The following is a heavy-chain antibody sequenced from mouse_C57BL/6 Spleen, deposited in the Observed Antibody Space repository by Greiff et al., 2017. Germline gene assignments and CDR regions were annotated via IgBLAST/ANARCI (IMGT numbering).Heavy chain of an antibody. CDR3: AREGDGYYPAWFAC. D-gene: IGHD2-3*01. CDR1: GYAFSSYW. V-gene: IGHV1-80*01. CDR2: IYPGDGDT. Sequence: QVQLQQSGAELVKPGASVKISCKASGYAFSSYWMNWVQQRPGKGLEWLGQIYPGDGDTNYNGKFKGKATLTADKSSSTAYMQLSSLTSEDSAVYFCAREGDGYYPAWFACWGQGALVTVSA. J-gene: IGHJ3*01.